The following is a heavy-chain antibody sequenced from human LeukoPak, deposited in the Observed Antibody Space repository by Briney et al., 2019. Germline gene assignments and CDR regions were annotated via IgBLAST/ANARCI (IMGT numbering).Heavy chain of an antibody. Sequence: SETLSLTCAVYGGSFSGYYWSWIRQPPGKGLEWIGEINHSGSTNYNPSLKSRVTISVDTSKNQFSLKLSSVTAADTAVYYCARGGNSTTFDYWGQGTLVTVSS. J-gene: IGHJ4*02. CDR2: INHSGST. CDR3: ARGGNSTTFDY. D-gene: IGHD1/OR15-1a*01. V-gene: IGHV4-34*01. CDR1: GGSFSGYY.